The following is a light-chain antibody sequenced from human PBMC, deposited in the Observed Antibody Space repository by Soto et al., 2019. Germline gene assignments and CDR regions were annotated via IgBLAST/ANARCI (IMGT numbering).Light chain of an antibody. CDR2: GNT. J-gene: IGLJ2*01. Sequence: QSVLTQPPSVSVAPVQRVTISCTGSSSNIGAGYDVHWYQQLPGSDTKLLVHGNTDRPSGVPDRFSGSKSCTSASLAITGLQAEDEADYYCQSYDSSLSGLLFGGGTKLTVL. CDR1: SSNIGAGYD. V-gene: IGLV1-40*01. CDR3: QSYDSSLSGLL.